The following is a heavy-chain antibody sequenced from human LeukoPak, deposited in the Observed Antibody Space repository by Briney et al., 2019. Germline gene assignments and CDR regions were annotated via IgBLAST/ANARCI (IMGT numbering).Heavy chain of an antibody. Sequence: GGSLRLSCAASGFTFSSYSMSWVRQALGKGLEWVSVISNSGDSTYSADSVKGRFTISRDNSKNTLYLQMNSLRAEDTAVYYCARAAMVRGVDYFDYWGQGTLVTVAS. D-gene: IGHD3-10*01. CDR1: GFTFSSYS. CDR2: ISNSGDST. CDR3: ARAAMVRGVDYFDY. V-gene: IGHV3-23*01. J-gene: IGHJ4*02.